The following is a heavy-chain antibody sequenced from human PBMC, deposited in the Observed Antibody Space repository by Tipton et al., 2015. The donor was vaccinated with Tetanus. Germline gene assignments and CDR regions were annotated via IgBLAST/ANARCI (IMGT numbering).Heavy chain of an antibody. J-gene: IGHJ4*02. CDR3: AREIRSSYFDY. CDR2: ISSSGSTI. V-gene: IGHV3-48*03. D-gene: IGHD1-26*01. Sequence: SLRLSCAASGFTFSSYEMNWVRQAPGKGLEWVSYISSSGSTIYYADSVKGRFTISRDNAKNSLYLQMNSLRAEDTAVYYCAREIRSSYFDYWGQGTLVTVSS. CDR1: GFTFSSYE.